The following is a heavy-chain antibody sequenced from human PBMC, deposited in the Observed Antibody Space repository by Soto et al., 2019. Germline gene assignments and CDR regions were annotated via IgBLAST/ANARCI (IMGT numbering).Heavy chain of an antibody. CDR2: IYYSGST. CDR3: ARDRGDYYDSSGYYWNYYYYYGMDV. CDR1: GGSISSGGYY. V-gene: IGHV4-31*03. Sequence: QVQLQESGPGLVMPSQTLSLTCTVSGGSISSGGYYWSWIRQHPGKGLEWIGYIYYSGSTYYNPSLKSRVTISVDTSKNQFSLKLSSVTAADTAVYYCARDRGDYYDSSGYYWNYYYYYGMDVWGQGTTVTVSS. J-gene: IGHJ6*02. D-gene: IGHD3-22*01.